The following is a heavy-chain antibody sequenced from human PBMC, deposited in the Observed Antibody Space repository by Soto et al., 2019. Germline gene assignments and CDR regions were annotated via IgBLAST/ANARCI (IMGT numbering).Heavy chain of an antibody. V-gene: IGHV4-39*01. CDR1: GGSISSSSYY. J-gene: IGHJ5*02. CDR2: IYYSGST. CDR3: VRPHAGLSESWFDP. D-gene: IGHD2-2*01. Sequence: SETLSLTCTVSGGSISSSSYYWGWIRQPPGKGLEWIGSIYYSGSTYYNPSLKSRVTISVDTSKNQFSLKLSSVTAADTAVYYCVRPHAGLSESWFDPWGQGTLVTVSS.